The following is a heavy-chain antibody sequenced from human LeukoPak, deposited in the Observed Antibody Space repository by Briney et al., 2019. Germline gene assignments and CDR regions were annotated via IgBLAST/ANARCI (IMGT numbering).Heavy chain of an antibody. V-gene: IGHV4-28*01. CDR2: IYHSGSG. J-gene: IGHJ3*01. CDR1: GYSISNDYY. D-gene: IGHD4-17*01. Sequence: SETLSLTCAVSGYSISNDYYWGWIRQPPGRGLEWIGHIYHSGSGYYNPSLRSRVAMSVDTSKNQFSLKLSSVTAVDTAVYYCTRKATTGPTKAAFDVWGQGTMVTVSS. CDR3: TRKATTGPTKAAFDV.